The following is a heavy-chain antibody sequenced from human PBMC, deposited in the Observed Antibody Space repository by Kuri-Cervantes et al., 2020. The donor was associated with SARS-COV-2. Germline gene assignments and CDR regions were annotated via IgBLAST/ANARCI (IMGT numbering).Heavy chain of an antibody. J-gene: IGHJ4*02. V-gene: IGHV3-11*01. CDR2: ISSSGSTI. CDR1: GFTFSDYY. Sequence: LSLTCAASGFTFSDYYMSWIRQAPGKGLEWVSYISSSGSTIYYADSVKGRFTISRDNAKNSLYLQMNSLRAEDTAVYYCAKDNDYGDLEYWGQGTLVTVSS. D-gene: IGHD4-17*01. CDR3: AKDNDYGDLEY.